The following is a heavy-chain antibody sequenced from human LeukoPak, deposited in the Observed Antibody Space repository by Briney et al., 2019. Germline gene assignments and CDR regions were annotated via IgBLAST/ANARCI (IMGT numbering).Heavy chain of an antibody. Sequence: GGSLRLSCAASGFTFSSYSMNWVRQAPGRGLEWVSSISSSSSYIYYADSVKGRFTISRGNAKNSLYLQMNSLRAEDTAVYYCARELRGIQLWYFDYWGQGTLVTVSS. D-gene: IGHD5-18*01. CDR2: ISSSSSYI. V-gene: IGHV3-21*01. CDR1: GFTFSSYS. J-gene: IGHJ4*02. CDR3: ARELRGIQLWYFDY.